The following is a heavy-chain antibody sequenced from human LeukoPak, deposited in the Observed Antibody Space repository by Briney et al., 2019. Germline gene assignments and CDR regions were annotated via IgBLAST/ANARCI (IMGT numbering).Heavy chain of an antibody. CDR3: ARYDYGRSGFDY. D-gene: IGHD5-12*01. CDR1: GFTVSTNY. Sequence: GGSLRLSCAASGFTVSTNYMTWVRQAPGKGLEWVSVIYSGGTTYYADSVKGRFSISRDNSKNTLYLQMNSLRAEDTAVYYCARYDYGRSGFDYWGQGALVTVSS. V-gene: IGHV3-66*01. J-gene: IGHJ4*02. CDR2: IYSGGTT.